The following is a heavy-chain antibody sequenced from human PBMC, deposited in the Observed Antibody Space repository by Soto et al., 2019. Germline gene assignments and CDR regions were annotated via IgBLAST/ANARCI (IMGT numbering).Heavy chain of an antibody. CDR2: ISAYNGNT. Sequence: ASVKVSCKASGYSFTNFGISWVRQAPGQGLEWMGWISAYNGNTNYAQNFQGRVTMTTDTSTSTAYMELRSLGSDDTAVYYCAREDYDILTGYKSLDYWGQGTLVTVSS. J-gene: IGHJ4*02. V-gene: IGHV1-18*01. D-gene: IGHD3-9*01. CDR3: AREDYDILTGYKSLDY. CDR1: GYSFTNFG.